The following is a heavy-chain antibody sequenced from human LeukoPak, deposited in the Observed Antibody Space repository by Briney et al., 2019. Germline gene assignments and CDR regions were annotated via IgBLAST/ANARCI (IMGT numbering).Heavy chain of an antibody. CDR2: INPNSGGT. V-gene: IGHV1-2*06. CDR1: GYTFTGYY. CDR3: ARGDSSAQPDFDY. D-gene: IGHD3-22*01. Sequence: GASVKVSCKASGYTFTGYYMHWVRQAPGQGLEWMGRINPNSGGTNYAQKFQGRVTMTRDTSISTAYMELSRLRSDDTAVYYCARGDSSAQPDFDYWGQGTLVTVSS. J-gene: IGHJ4*02.